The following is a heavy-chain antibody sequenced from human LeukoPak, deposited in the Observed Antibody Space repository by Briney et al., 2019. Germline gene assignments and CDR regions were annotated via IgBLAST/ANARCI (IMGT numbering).Heavy chain of an antibody. CDR2: ISYDGNSK. V-gene: IGHV3-30*18. J-gene: IGHJ5*02. D-gene: IGHD6-19*01. Sequence: GGSLRLSCAASGFTFGICGMHWVRQAPGKGLEWVAMISYDGNSKHYTDSVKGSFTISSDTSRSTLFLQMNSLRAEDTAVYYCAKDLYSSGWYNYFDPWGQGTLVTVSS. CDR1: GFTFGICG. CDR3: AKDLYSSGWYNYFDP.